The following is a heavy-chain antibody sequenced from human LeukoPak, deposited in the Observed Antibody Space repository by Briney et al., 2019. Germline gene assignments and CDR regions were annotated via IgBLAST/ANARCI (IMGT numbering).Heavy chain of an antibody. CDR1: GFTCSSYA. V-gene: IGHV3-23*01. Sequence: GGSLRLSRAASGFTCSSYAMSWVRQAPGKGLEWVSAISGSGGSTYYADSVKGRFTISRDNSKNTLYLQMNSLRAEDTAVYYCAKTLLYSSSWYYFDYWGQGTLVPVSS. CDR2: ISGSGGST. CDR3: AKTLLYSSSWYYFDY. J-gene: IGHJ4*02. D-gene: IGHD6-13*01.